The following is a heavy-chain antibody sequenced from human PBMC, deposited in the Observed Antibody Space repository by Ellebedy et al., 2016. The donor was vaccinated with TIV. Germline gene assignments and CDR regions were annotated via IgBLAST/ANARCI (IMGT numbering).Heavy chain of an antibody. CDR2: VTTAGDT. J-gene: IGHJ4*02. Sequence: GESLKISCAGSGFSFGSFDIHWVRQAVGKGLEWISSVTTAGDTYYRGSVKGRFTISRENAKNSVFLQMSGLTAEDTAVYYCPRATGTRYSSNWHDIDYWGQGTLVTVSS. CDR1: GFSFGSFD. CDR3: PRATGTRYSSNWHDIDY. D-gene: IGHD6-13*01. V-gene: IGHV3-13*01.